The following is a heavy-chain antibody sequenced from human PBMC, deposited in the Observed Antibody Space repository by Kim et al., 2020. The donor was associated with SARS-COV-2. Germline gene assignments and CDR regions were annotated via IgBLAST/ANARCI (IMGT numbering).Heavy chain of an antibody. CDR1: GGSISNYY. CDR3: ARATYSRNWFPLEY. J-gene: IGHJ4*02. D-gene: IGHD6-13*01. CDR2: IYYSGST. V-gene: IGHV4-59*01. Sequence: SETLSLTCTVSGGSISNYYWNWVRQPPGQGLEWIGYIYYSGSTNYNPSLKSRVTISVDTSKNQFSLKLSSVTAADTALYYCARATYSRNWFPLEYWGQGTLVTASS.